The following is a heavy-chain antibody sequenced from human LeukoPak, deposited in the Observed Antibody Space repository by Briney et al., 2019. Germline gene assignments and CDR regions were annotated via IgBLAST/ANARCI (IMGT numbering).Heavy chain of an antibody. CDR3: ARGRGYSGYDWFDY. Sequence: GGSLRLSCAASGFTFSSYSMNRVRQAPGKGLEWVSYISSSSSTICYADSVKGRFTISRDNAKNSLYLQMNSLRAEDTAVYYCARGRGYSGYDWFDYWGQGTLVTVSS. D-gene: IGHD5-12*01. J-gene: IGHJ4*02. CDR1: GFTFSSYS. V-gene: IGHV3-48*04. CDR2: ISSSSSTI.